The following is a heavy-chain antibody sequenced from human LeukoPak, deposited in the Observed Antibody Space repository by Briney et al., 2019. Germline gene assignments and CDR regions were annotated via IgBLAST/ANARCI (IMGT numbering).Heavy chain of an antibody. V-gene: IGHV5-51*01. CDR3: ARLIIAAAGTDAFDI. CDR1: GYSFTSYG. J-gene: IGHJ3*02. D-gene: IGHD6-13*01. Sequence: QSLNIACTVPGYSFTSYGIGWVRQVPGKGLEWMGIIYPGDSETRYSPSFPGQVTISADKSIRTTYRNWSSTTGSHTAMYYCARLIIAAAGTDAFDIWGQGTMVTVS. CDR2: IYPGDSET.